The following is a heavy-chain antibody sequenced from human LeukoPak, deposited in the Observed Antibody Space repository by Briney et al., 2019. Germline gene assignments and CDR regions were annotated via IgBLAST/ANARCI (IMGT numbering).Heavy chain of an antibody. CDR3: ANGRGPNTGPTLDY. CDR2: ISGSSENT. CDR1: GLTFSSSS. Sequence: GGSLRLSCAASGLTFSSSSMTWVRQAPGKGLEWVSCISGSSENTYYADSVKGRFTISRDNSKNTLYLQLNSLRAEDTAIYYCANGRGPNTGPTLDYWGQGTLVTVSS. D-gene: IGHD5-24*01. J-gene: IGHJ4*02. V-gene: IGHV3-23*01.